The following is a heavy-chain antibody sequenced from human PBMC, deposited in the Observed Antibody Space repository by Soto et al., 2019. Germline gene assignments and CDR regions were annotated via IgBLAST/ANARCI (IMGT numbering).Heavy chain of an antibody. CDR1: GFTFSSYG. CDR3: VKDGSSGWPYFDDMDV. Sequence: QVQLVESGGGVVQPGRSLRLSCAASGFTFSSYGMHWVRQAPGKGLEWLAVILYDGSKKYYADSVKGRFTISRDNSKNTLYLQMSSLRAEDTALYFCVKDGSSGWPYFDDMDVWGQGTTVTVSS. CDR2: ILYDGSKK. V-gene: IGHV3-30*18. D-gene: IGHD6-19*01. J-gene: IGHJ6*02.